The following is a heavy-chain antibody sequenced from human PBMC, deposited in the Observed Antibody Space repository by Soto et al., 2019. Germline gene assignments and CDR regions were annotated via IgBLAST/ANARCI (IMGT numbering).Heavy chain of an antibody. Sequence: ASVKVSCKASGYTFTSYGISWVRQAPGQGLEWMGWISAYNGNTNYAQKLQGRVTMTTDTSTSTAYMELRSLRSDDTAVYYCARVPRYSGSYPSTFDYWGQGTLVTVS. D-gene: IGHD1-26*01. CDR3: ARVPRYSGSYPSTFDY. CDR2: ISAYNGNT. J-gene: IGHJ4*02. V-gene: IGHV1-18*01. CDR1: GYTFTSYG.